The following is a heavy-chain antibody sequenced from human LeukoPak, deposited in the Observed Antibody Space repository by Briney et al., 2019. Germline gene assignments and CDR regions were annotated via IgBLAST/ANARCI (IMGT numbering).Heavy chain of an antibody. J-gene: IGHJ4*02. CDR1: GFTVSSNY. D-gene: IGHD6-19*01. CDR2: ISGNGDST. Sequence: GGSLRLSCAASGFTVSSNYMSWVRQAPGKGLEWVSAISGNGDSTYYADSVKGRFTISRDNSKNTLYLQMNSLRAEDMAVYYCAQSIAVAFYYWGQGTLVTVSS. CDR3: AQSIAVAFYY. V-gene: IGHV3-23*01.